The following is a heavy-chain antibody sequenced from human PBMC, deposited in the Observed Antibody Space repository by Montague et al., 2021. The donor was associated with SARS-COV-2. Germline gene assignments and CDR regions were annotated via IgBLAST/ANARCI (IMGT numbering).Heavy chain of an antibody. V-gene: IGHV3-74*01. CDR3: AGASGYPIRGMDV. CDR1: EFSFRSDW. D-gene: IGHD5-12*01. Sequence: SLRLSCVASEFSFRSDWINWVRQGPGKGLVWVSRIYSDGSRIDYADSXKGRFTISRDNARNTVFLQMNSLRVEDAAVYYCAGASGYPIRGMDVWGQGTTVTVSS. J-gene: IGHJ6*02. CDR2: IYSDGSRI.